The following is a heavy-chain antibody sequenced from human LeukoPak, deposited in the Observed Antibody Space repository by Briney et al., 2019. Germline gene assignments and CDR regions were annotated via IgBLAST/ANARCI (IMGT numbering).Heavy chain of an antibody. V-gene: IGHV4-38-2*02. Sequence: PSETLSLTCTVSGYSISSGYYWGWIRPPPGKGLEWIGSIYYSGSTYYNPSLKSRVIISVDKSKNQLSLKLSFVTAADTAVYYCAKSPVNSEGIDYWGQGTLVTVSS. CDR3: AKSPVNSEGIDY. D-gene: IGHD2-21*01. CDR1: GYSISSGYY. J-gene: IGHJ4*02. CDR2: IYYSGST.